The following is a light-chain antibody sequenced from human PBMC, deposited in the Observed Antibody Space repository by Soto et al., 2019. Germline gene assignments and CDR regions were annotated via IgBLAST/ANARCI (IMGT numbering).Light chain of an antibody. CDR3: EEYGYRPWW. CDR1: HSSFAIY. V-gene: IGKV3-20*01. J-gene: IGKJ1*01. Sequence: VVLTHSPDTLSLSPGQGETLYCRASHSSFAIYLAWCQQKPCQAPSLLIYGASTRADGVPARFRGSGSGTDFTLSISALAPEDFAVYYCEEYGYRPWWLGRGNKVE. CDR2: GAS.